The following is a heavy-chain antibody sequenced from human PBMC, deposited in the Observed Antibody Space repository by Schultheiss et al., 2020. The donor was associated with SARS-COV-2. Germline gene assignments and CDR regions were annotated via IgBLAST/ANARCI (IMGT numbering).Heavy chain of an antibody. CDR3: AKDPLGEGY. CDR1: GFTFSSYG. CDR2: ISSSSSTI. V-gene: IGHV3-48*01. J-gene: IGHJ4*02. D-gene: IGHD3-10*01. Sequence: GGSLRLSCAASGFTFSSYGMHWVRQAPGKGLEWVSYISSSSSTIYYADSVKGRFTISRDNSKNTLYLQMNSLRAEDTAVYYCAKDPLGEGYWGQGTLVTVSS.